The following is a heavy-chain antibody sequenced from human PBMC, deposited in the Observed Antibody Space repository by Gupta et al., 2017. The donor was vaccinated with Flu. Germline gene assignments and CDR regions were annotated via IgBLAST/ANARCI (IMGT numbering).Heavy chain of an antibody. V-gene: IGHV4-4*07. CDR3: ARDCSGGSCYRGGTDY. D-gene: IGHD2-15*01. CDR1: GDSLRSSY. Sequence: QVHLQESGPTLVKPSETLSLLCTVSGDSLRSSYWSWIRLPAGKRLEWLGRVYSSGDSNYNPSLNGRVTLSVDTSKNQISLNLISVTAADTAIYYCARDCSGGSCYRGGTDYWGQGIPVTV. CDR2: VYSSGDS. J-gene: IGHJ4*02.